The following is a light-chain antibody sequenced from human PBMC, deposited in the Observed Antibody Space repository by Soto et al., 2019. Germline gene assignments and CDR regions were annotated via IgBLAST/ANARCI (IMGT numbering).Light chain of an antibody. CDR2: DVS. CDR3: SSYTSSSTLFNV. V-gene: IGLV2-14*01. CDR1: SSDVGGYNY. J-gene: IGLJ1*01. Sequence: QSALTQPASVSGSPGQSITISCTGTSSDVGGYNYVSWYQQHPGKAPKLMIYDVSNRPSGFSNRFSGSKSGNTASLTISGLQAEDEADYYCSSYTSSSTLFNVFGTGTKVTVL.